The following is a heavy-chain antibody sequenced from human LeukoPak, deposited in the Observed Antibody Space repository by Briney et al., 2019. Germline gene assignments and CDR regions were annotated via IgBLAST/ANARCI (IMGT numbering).Heavy chain of an antibody. CDR3: TTANYDSSGYTLWD. V-gene: IGHV3-15*01. CDR2: IKSKTDGGTA. Sequence: GGSLRLSCAASGFTFSNAWMSWVRQAPGKGLEWVGRIKSKTDGGTADYAAPVKGRFTISRDDSENTLYLQMNSLKTEDTAVYYCTTANYDSSGYTLWDWGQGTLVTVSS. J-gene: IGHJ4*02. D-gene: IGHD3-22*01. CDR1: GFTFSNAW.